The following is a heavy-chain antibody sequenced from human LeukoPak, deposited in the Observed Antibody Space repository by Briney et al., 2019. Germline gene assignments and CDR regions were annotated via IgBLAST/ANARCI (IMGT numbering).Heavy chain of an antibody. J-gene: IGHJ5*02. CDR3: AKRTRITMVRVNWFDP. V-gene: IGHV3-30*18. CDR1: GFSFSNYG. D-gene: IGHD3-10*01. Sequence: GGSLRLSCAASGFSFSNYGMHWVRQAPGKGLEWVAVISYDGSNKYYADSVKGRFTISRDNSKNTLYLQMNSLRAEDTAVYYCAKRTRITMVRVNWFDPWGQGTLVTVSS. CDR2: ISYDGSNK.